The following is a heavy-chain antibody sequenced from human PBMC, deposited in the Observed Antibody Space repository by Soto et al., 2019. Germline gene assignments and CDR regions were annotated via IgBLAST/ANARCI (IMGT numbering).Heavy chain of an antibody. J-gene: IGHJ5*02. Sequence: PSVTLSLTCTVSGGSISSSIYHWGWIRQPPGKGLEWIGSIYYSGSTYYNPSLKSRVTISVDTSKNQFSLKLSSVTAADTAVYYCARQGDNWFDPWGQGTLVTVSS. CDR3: ARQGDNWFDP. CDR1: GGSISSSIYH. V-gene: IGHV4-39*01. CDR2: IYYSGST.